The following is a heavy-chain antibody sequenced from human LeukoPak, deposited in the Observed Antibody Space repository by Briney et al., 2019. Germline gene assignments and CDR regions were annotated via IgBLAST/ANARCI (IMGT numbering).Heavy chain of an antibody. Sequence: SETLSLTCTVSGGSISSDNYSWSWIRQPAGKGLEWIGRVYTSGSTNYNPSLKSRVTISVDKSKNQFSLKLSSVTAADTAVYYCARASSVRKWFDPWGQGTLATVSS. CDR3: ARASSVRKWFDP. CDR2: VYTSGST. CDR1: GGSISSDNYS. V-gene: IGHV4-61*02. D-gene: IGHD3-22*01. J-gene: IGHJ5*02.